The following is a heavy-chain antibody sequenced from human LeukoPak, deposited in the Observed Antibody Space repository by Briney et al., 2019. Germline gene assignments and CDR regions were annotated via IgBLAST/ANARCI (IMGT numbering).Heavy chain of an antibody. Sequence: PSETLSLTCTVSGGSISGYYWSWIRQPPGKGLECIGYIYYSGSTNYNPSLKSRVTISVDTSKNQFSLKLSSVTAADTAVYYCAREVVAAAGTVDYWGQGTLVIVSS. CDR1: GGSISGYY. CDR2: IYYSGST. V-gene: IGHV4-59*01. CDR3: AREVVAAAGTVDY. J-gene: IGHJ4*02. D-gene: IGHD6-13*01.